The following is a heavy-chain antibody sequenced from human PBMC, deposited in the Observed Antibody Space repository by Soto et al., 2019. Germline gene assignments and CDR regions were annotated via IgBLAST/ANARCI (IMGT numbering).Heavy chain of an antibody. D-gene: IGHD6-19*01. Sequence: WSLRLSCSVSGFTLTTYIMNWVRQAPGKGLEWISFINKNGFTIYYADSVKGRFTISRDYAKNSLYLQMDSLRHEDTAVYYCARGAVTGTSLFDYWGLGTLVTVSS. CDR3: ARGAVTGTSLFDY. CDR1: GFTLTTYI. V-gene: IGHV3-48*02. CDR2: INKNGFTI. J-gene: IGHJ4*02.